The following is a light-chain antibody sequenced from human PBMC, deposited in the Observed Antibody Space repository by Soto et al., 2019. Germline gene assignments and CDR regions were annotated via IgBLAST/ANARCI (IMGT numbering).Light chain of an antibody. CDR3: QQYTNYPWT. CDR1: QSICSW. CDR2: DVS. V-gene: IGKV1-5*01. J-gene: IGKJ1*01. Sequence: DLQMTQSPPTLSASVGDRVTITCRASQSICSWLAWYQQRPGKAPNLLIYDVSSLESGVPSRFSGSGSGTEFTLTISSLQPDDFATYYCQQYTNYPWTFGQGTKVDIK.